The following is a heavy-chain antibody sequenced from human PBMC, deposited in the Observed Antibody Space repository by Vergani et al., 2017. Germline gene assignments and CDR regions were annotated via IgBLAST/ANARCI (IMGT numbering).Heavy chain of an antibody. CDR3: ARDSMEWLSMRYYYYGMDV. CDR1: GFTFSSYA. Sequence: EVQLLESGGGLVQPGGSLRLSCAASGFTFSSYAMSWVRQAPGKGLEWVSSISSSSSYIYYADSGKGRFTISRANAKNSLYLQMNSLRAEDTAVYYCARDSMEWLSMRYYYYGMDVWGQGTTVTVSS. D-gene: IGHD3-3*01. V-gene: IGHV3-21*01. J-gene: IGHJ6*02. CDR2: ISSSSSYI.